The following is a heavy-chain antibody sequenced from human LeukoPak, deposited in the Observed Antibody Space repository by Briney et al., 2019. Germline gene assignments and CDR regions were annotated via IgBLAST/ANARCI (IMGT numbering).Heavy chain of an antibody. V-gene: IGHV3-23*01. J-gene: IGHJ6*02. CDR3: AKPWSLPAPTGYLGGMDV. CDR2: ISGSGGST. D-gene: IGHD2-2*01. Sequence: PGGSLRLSCAASGLTFSSYAMSWVRQAPGKGLEWVSTISGSGGSTYYADSVKGRFTISRDNSKNTLYLQMNSLRAEDTAVYYCAKPWSLPAPTGYLGGMDVWGQGTTVTVSS. CDR1: GLTFSSYA.